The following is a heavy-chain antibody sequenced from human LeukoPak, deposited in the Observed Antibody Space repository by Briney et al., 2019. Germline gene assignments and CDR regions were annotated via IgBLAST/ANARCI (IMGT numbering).Heavy chain of an antibody. Sequence: SETLSLTCTVSGGSISSYYWSWIRQPPGKGLEWIGYIYYSGSTNYNPSLKSRVTISVDTSKNQFSLKLSSVTAADTAVCYCARGMRRGLDYWGQGTLVTVSS. J-gene: IGHJ4*02. CDR1: GGSISSYY. CDR3: ARGMRRGLDY. V-gene: IGHV4-59*01. CDR2: IYYSGST.